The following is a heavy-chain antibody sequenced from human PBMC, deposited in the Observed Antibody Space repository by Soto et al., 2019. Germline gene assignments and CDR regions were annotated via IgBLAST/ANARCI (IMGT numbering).Heavy chain of an antibody. D-gene: IGHD6-13*01. CDR1: GYSFTNYW. CDR3: ARNSYSSRWDYFDY. V-gene: IGHV5-10-1*01. CDR2: IDPSGSYT. Sequence: GESLKISCQGSGYSFTNYWITWVRQMPGEGLEWMGRIDPSGSYTNYSPSFQGHVTISADRSLSTAYLQWSSLKASDSAMYYCARNSYSSRWDYFDYWGQGTLVTVSS. J-gene: IGHJ4*02.